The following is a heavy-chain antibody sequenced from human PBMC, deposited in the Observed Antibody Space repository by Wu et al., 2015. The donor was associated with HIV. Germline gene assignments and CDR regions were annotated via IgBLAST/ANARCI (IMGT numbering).Heavy chain of an antibody. J-gene: IGHJ4*02. Sequence: QVRLVQSGAEVKKPGSSVRVSCKASGGTFSSYGFSWVRQAPGQGLEWMGRIVPLFDAPNYSQKFLDRLTITADRSTTTAYMELSNLKSDDTAVYYCARGQNGNDQWGQGTLVTVSS. D-gene: IGHD5-12*01. V-gene: IGHV1-69*13. CDR2: IVPLFDAP. CDR3: ARGQNGNDQ. CDR1: GGTFSSYG.